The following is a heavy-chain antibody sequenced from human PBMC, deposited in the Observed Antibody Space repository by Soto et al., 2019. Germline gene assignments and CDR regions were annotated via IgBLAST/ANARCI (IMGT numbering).Heavy chain of an antibody. J-gene: IGHJ6*02. CDR2: ISSSSRYI. D-gene: IGHD2-15*01. V-gene: IGHV3-21*01. Sequence: GGSLRLSCATSGFTFSSYSMNWVRQAPGMGLEWVSSISSSSRYIYYADSVRGRFTISRDNAKNSLYLQINSLRAEDTAVYYCARDRLVAATSAPPYCYYGMDVWGQGTTVTVAS. CDR1: GFTFSSYS. CDR3: ARDRLVAATSAPPYCYYGMDV.